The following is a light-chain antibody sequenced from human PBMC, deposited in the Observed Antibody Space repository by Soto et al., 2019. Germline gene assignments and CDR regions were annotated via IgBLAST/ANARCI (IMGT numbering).Light chain of an antibody. CDR3: QQYNNSPQG. J-gene: IGKJ1*01. V-gene: IGKV3-15*01. CDR2: GAS. Sequence: EIVMTQSPATLSVSPGERATLSCSASQSVSSNLAWYQQKPGQAPRLLIYGASTRATGIPARFSGSRSGTEFTLTISSLQSEDFAVYYCQQYNNSPQGFGRGTKVEIK. CDR1: QSVSSN.